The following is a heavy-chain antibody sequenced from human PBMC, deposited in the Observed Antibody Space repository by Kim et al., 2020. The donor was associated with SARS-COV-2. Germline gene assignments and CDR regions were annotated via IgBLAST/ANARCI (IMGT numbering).Heavy chain of an antibody. CDR3: ARDQSLSLAAEKDY. CDR1: GGSISSSSYY. V-gene: IGHV4-39*07. D-gene: IGHD6-25*01. J-gene: IGHJ4*02. CDR2: IYYSGST. Sequence: SETLSLTCTVSGGSISSSSYYWGWIRQPPGKGLEWIGSIYYSGSTYYNPSLKSRVTISVDTSKNQFSLKLSSVTAADTAVYYCARDQSLSLAAEKDYWGQGTLVTVSS.